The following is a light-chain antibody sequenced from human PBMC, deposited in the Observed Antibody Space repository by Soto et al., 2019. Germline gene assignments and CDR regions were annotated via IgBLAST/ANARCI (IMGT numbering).Light chain of an antibody. CDR2: DAS. CDR1: QSISSW. J-gene: IGKJ1*01. Sequence: DIQMTQSPSTLSASVGDRVTITCRASQSISSWLAWYQQKPGKAPKLLIYDASRLESGVPSRFSGSGSGTEFTLTISSLQPDDFAPYYCQQYNSYSQTFGQGTKVEIK. V-gene: IGKV1-5*03. CDR3: QQYNSYSQT.